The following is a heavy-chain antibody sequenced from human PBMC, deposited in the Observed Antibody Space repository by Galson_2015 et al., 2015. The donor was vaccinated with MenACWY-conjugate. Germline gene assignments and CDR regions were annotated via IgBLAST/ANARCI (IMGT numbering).Heavy chain of an antibody. Sequence: SLRLSCAGSAFTFSNAYMSWVRQAPGKGLEWVGRIKSQTDGGKIDYAAPVKGRFTISRDDSKNTLYLQMNSLKIEDTAVYYCTTRNPDSWGGLLFHFYMDVWGKGTTVTVS. CDR2: IKSQTDGGKI. D-gene: IGHD2-21*01. CDR1: AFTFSNAY. V-gene: IGHV3-15*01. CDR3: TTRNPDSWGGLLFHFYMDV. J-gene: IGHJ6*03.